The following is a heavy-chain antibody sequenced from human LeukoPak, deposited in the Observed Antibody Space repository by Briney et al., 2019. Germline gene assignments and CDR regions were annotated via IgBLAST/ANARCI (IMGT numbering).Heavy chain of an antibody. CDR3: AKSGGGYSSGWYY. Sequence: AGSLRLSCAAAGFTFSSYWMHWVRQAPGKGLVWVSRINSDGSSTSYADSVKGRFTISRDNAKNTLYLQMNSLRAEDTAVYYCAKSGGGYSSGWYYWGQGTLVTVSS. D-gene: IGHD6-19*01. CDR1: GFTFSSYW. V-gene: IGHV3-74*01. CDR2: INSDGSST. J-gene: IGHJ4*02.